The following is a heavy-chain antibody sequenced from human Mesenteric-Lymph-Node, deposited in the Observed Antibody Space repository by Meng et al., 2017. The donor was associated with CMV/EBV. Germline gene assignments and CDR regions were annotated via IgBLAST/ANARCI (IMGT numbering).Heavy chain of an antibody. CDR1: GFSVITNY. J-gene: IGHJ4*02. D-gene: IGHD6-13*01. Sequence: GGSLRLSCAASGFSVITNYMTWVRQAPGKGLEWVAVISYDGSNKYYADSVKGRFTISRDNSKNTLYLQMNSLRAEDTAVYYCARTQGGAAAGTIDWGQGTLVTVSS. V-gene: IGHV3-30-3*01. CDR2: ISYDGSNK. CDR3: ARTQGGAAAGTID.